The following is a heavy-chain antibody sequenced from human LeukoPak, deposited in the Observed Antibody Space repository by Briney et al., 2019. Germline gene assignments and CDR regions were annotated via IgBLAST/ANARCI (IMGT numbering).Heavy chain of an antibody. D-gene: IGHD2-21*02. CDR1: GGSISSYY. CDR3: ARETEVPAGRSWDF. V-gene: IGHV4-4*07. Sequence: PSGTLSLTCTVSGGSISSYYWTWIRQPAGKGLEWIGRIHTSGSTNYNPSLKSRVTMSVDTSNNQFSLKLTSVTAADTAVYYCARETEVPAGRSWDFWGQGTLVTVSS. CDR2: IHTSGST. J-gene: IGHJ4*02.